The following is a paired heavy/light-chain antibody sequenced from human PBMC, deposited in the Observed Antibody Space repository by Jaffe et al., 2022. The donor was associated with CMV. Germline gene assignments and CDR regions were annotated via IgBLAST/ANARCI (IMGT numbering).Light chain of an antibody. CDR2: EVS. V-gene: IGKV2-29*02. Sequence: DIVLTQTPVSLSVTPGQPASISCKSSQSLRHYDGTTHLYWYLQRPGRSPQLLIYEVSSRFSGVPDRFSGGGSGTEFTLKISRVEAEDVGIYYCMQSIHVPWTFGQGTKVEIK. CDR1: QSLRHYDGTTH. J-gene: IGKJ1*01. CDR3: MQSIHVPWT.
Heavy chain of an antibody. Sequence: EVQLVESGGALLQPGKSLRLSCAASGFKFDDFSMHWVRQPPGKALEWVSGLLPTSAASAYADSVKGRFTISRDNANNFLHLDMLSLRPDDTAIYYCVKTGHTGFFFEFWGPGTLVTVSS. V-gene: IGHV3-9*01. J-gene: IGHJ4*02. CDR3: VKTGHTGFFFEF. CDR2: LLPTSAAS. CDR1: GFKFDDFS. D-gene: IGHD3-9*01.